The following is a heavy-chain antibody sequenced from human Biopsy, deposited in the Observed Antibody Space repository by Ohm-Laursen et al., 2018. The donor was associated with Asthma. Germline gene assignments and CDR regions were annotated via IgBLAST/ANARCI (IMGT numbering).Heavy chain of an antibody. D-gene: IGHD2-21*01. CDR3: VRWRSGYPDHYSDF. J-gene: IGHJ4*02. Sequence: SLRLSCAATGFAFNNSSMTWVRQAPGKGLDWVAVISFDGTNRNYTDSVKGRFTISRDNSRNTLHLEMNSLRGDDTAVYYCVRWRSGYPDHYSDFWGLGTLVTVSS. V-gene: IGHV3-30*03. CDR2: ISFDGTNR. CDR1: GFAFNNSS.